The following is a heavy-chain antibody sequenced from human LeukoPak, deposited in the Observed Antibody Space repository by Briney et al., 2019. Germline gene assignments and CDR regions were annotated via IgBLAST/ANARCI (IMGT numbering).Heavy chain of an antibody. D-gene: IGHD3-3*01. CDR3: ARAGLYDFWSGRGGAFDI. J-gene: IGHJ3*02. CDR1: GGSISSYY. V-gene: IGHV4-59*01. Sequence: KTSETLSLTCTVSGGSISSYYWSWIRQPPGKGLERIGYIYYSGSTNYNPSLKSRVTISVDTSKNQFSLKLSSVTAADTAVYYCARAGLYDFWSGRGGAFDIWGQGTMVTVSS. CDR2: IYYSGST.